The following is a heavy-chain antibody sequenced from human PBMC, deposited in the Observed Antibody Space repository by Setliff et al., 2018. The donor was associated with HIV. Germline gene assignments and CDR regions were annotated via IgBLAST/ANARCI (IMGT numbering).Heavy chain of an antibody. D-gene: IGHD5-18*01. Sequence: SETLSLTCTVSGGSISSSSHYWGWIRQPPGKGLEWIGSIYFSGSTYYNPSIKSRVTISVDTSKNQFSLKLSSVTAADTAVYYCARPRYTYGTPPAFDIWCRGTVVTVSS. CDR2: IYFSGST. CDR1: GGSISSSSHY. CDR3: ARPRYTYGTPPAFDI. V-gene: IGHV4-39*01. J-gene: IGHJ3*02.